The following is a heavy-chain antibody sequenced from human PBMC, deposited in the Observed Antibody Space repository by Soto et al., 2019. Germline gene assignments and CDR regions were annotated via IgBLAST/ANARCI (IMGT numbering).Heavy chain of an antibody. CDR2: IYYSGST. CDR1: GGSISSGGYY. CDR3: ARARRYYDFWSGYGRGFDDY. V-gene: IGHV4-31*03. Sequence: QVQLQESGPGLVKPSQTLSLTCTVSGGSISSGGYYWSWIRQHPGKGLEWIGYIYYSGSTYYNPALQSRVTISVDTSKNQFSLKLSSVTAAATAVYYCARARRYYDFWSGYGRGFDDYWGQGTLVTVSS. D-gene: IGHD3-3*01. J-gene: IGHJ4*02.